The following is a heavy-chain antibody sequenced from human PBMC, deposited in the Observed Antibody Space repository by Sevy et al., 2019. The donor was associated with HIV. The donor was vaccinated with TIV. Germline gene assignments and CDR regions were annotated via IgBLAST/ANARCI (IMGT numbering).Heavy chain of an antibody. Sequence: GGSLRLSCAASGFTFSSYGMHWIRQAPGKGLEWVALIWYDGSNKYYADSVKGRFTISRDNSKNTLYLQMNSLRAEDTAVYYCAKGACSGGSCYWGGDYYYYMDVWGKWTTVTVSS. D-gene: IGHD2-15*01. CDR1: GFTFSSYG. J-gene: IGHJ6*03. V-gene: IGHV3-33*06. CDR3: AKGACSGGSCYWGGDYYYYMDV. CDR2: IWYDGSNK.